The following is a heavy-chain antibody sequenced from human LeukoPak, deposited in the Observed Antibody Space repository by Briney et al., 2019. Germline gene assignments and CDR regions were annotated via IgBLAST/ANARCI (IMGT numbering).Heavy chain of an antibody. CDR1: GYTFTGYY. D-gene: IGHD3-3*01. J-gene: IGHJ6*02. V-gene: IGHV1-8*02. CDR3: ARVTALYYDFWSGYPFGMDV. Sequence: GASVKVSCKASGYTFTGYYMHWVRQATGQGLEWMGWMNPNSGNTGYAQKFQGRVTMTRNTSISTAYMELSSLRSEDTAVYYCARVTALYYDFWSGYPFGMDVWGQGTTVTVSS. CDR2: MNPNSGNT.